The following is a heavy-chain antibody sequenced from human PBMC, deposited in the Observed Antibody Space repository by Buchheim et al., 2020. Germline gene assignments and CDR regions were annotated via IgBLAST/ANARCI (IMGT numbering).Heavy chain of an antibody. CDR2: IYHIGST. J-gene: IGHJ4*02. V-gene: IGHV4-4*02. D-gene: IGHD5-12*01. CDR1: GGSISSSNW. CDR3: ASLSGYDLGVEGVPHPFDY. Sequence: QVQLQESGPGLVKPSGTLSLTCAVSGGSISSSNWWSWVRQPPGKGLEWIGEIYHIGSTNHNPSLKSRVTISVDKPKNQSSLKLSSVTAADTAVYYCASLSGYDLGVEGVPHPFDYWGQGTL.